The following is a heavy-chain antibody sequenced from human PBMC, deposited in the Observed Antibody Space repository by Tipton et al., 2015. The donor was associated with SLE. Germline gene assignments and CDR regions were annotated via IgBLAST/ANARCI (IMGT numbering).Heavy chain of an antibody. CDR2: IKQDGSEK. V-gene: IGHV3-7*03. J-gene: IGHJ4*02. CDR1: GFSFRNSW. CDR3: ASGDYFDY. Sequence: SLRLSCAVSGFSFRNSWMSWVRQAPGKGLEWVANIKQDGSEKYYVDSVKGRFTISRDNAKNSLYLQMNSLRAEDTAVYYCASGDYFDYWGQGTLVTVSS.